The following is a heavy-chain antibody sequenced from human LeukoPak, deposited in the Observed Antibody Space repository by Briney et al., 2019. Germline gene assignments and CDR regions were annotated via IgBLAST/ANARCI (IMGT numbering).Heavy chain of an antibody. CDR3: ARGPSRWRGMDV. CDR1: GYTFTSNY. D-gene: IGHD4-23*01. J-gene: IGHJ6*02. CDR2: IYPRDGST. Sequence: GASVKVSCKASGYTFTSNYIHWVRQAPGQGLEWMGMIYPRDGSTSYAQKFQGRVTMTRNTSISTAYMELSSLRSEDTAVYYCARGPSRWRGMDVWGQGTTVTVSS. V-gene: IGHV1-46*01.